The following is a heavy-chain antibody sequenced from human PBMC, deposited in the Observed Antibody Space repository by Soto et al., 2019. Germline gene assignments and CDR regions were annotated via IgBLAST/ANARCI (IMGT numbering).Heavy chain of an antibody. CDR2: ISAYNGNT. Sequence: ASVKVSCKASGYTFTSYGISWVRQAPGQGLEWMGWISAYNGNTNYAQKLQGRVTMTTDTSTSTAYMELRSLRSDDTAVYYCARDRACRGYCSGGSYKRIDYWGQGTLVTVSS. CDR1: GYTFTSYG. D-gene: IGHD2-15*01. CDR3: ARDRACRGYCSGGSYKRIDY. V-gene: IGHV1-18*01. J-gene: IGHJ4*02.